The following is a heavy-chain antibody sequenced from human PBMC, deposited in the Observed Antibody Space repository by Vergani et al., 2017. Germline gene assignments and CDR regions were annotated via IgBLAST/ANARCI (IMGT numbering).Heavy chain of an antibody. CDR1: GYTYTSYY. V-gene: IGHV1-46*03. CDR3: ATPGLGELLFSRRVEYGMDV. CDR2: INPSGGSR. J-gene: IGHJ6*02. D-gene: IGHD3-10*01. Sequence: QVQLVQSGAEVKKPGASVKVSCKASGYTYTSYYMHWVRQAPGQGLEWMGIINPSGGSRSYAQKFQGRVTMTRDTSTSTVYMELSSLRSEDTAVYYCATPGLGELLFSRRVEYGMDVWGQGTTVTVSS.